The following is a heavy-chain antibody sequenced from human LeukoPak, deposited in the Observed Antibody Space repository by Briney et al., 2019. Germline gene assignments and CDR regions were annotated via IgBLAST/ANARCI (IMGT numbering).Heavy chain of an antibody. J-gene: IGHJ5*01. CDR1: WFTVCNSY. CDR3: AREPAYWFGP. D-gene: IGHD2-2*01. V-gene: IGHV3-53*01. Sequence: GGSLTLSCAASWFTVCNSYMTWLRQAPGKGLEWVSFTYPAGTTAYSASVKARFTISRDSSKATLHLQTKSLRAEETAVYYWAREPAYWFGPWGQESLVTVSS. CDR2: TYPAGTT.